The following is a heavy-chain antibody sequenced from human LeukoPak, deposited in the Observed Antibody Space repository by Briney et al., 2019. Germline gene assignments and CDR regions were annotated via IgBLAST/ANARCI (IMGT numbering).Heavy chain of an antibody. V-gene: IGHV3-48*03. J-gene: IGHJ3*02. D-gene: IGHD5-18*01. Sequence: GGSLRLSCAASGFTFSSYEMNWVRQAPGKGLEWVSYISSSGSTIYYADSVKGRFTISRDNAKNSLYLQMNSLRAEDTAVYYCARSVDTDDAFDIWGQGTMVTVSS. CDR1: GFTFSSYE. CDR2: ISSSGSTI. CDR3: ARSVDTDDAFDI.